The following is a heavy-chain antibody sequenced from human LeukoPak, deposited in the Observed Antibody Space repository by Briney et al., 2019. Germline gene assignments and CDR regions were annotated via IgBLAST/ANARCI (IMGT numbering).Heavy chain of an antibody. J-gene: IGHJ4*02. CDR3: ARDGDDSSGYYYWDY. D-gene: IGHD3-22*01. Sequence: NPSETLSLTCTVSGGSISSGGYYWSWIRQHPGKGLEWIGYIYYSGSTYYNPSLKSRVTISVYKAKNQFSLKLSSVTAADPAVYYCARDGDDSSGYYYWDYWGQGTLVTVSS. CDR1: GGSISSGGYY. CDR2: IYYSGST. V-gene: IGHV4-31*03.